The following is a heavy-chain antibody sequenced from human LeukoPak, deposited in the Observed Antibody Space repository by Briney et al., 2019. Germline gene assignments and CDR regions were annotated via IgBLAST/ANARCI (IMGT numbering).Heavy chain of an antibody. D-gene: IGHD3-22*01. CDR1: GFTFDDYA. Sequence: GGSLRLTCAASGFTFDDYAMHWVRQAPGKGLEWVSGISWNSGSIGYADSVKGRFTISRDNAKNSLYLQMNSLRAEDTALYYCAKGYYYDSSGYYFFDYWGQGTLVTVSS. CDR3: AKGYYYDSSGYYFFDY. CDR2: ISWNSGSI. V-gene: IGHV3-9*01. J-gene: IGHJ4*02.